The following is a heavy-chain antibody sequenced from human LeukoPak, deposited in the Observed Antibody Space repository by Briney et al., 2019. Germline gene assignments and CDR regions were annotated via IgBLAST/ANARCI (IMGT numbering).Heavy chain of an antibody. D-gene: IGHD6-19*01. CDR1: GFTFSSYG. Sequence: PGRSLRLSCAASGFTFSSYGMHWVRQAPGKGLDWVAVISYDGSNKYYADSVKGRFTISRDNSKNTLYLQMNSLRAENTAVYYCAKDGRPGSGWYYFDYWGQGTLVTVSS. J-gene: IGHJ4*02. CDR2: ISYDGSNK. V-gene: IGHV3-30*18. CDR3: AKDGRPGSGWYYFDY.